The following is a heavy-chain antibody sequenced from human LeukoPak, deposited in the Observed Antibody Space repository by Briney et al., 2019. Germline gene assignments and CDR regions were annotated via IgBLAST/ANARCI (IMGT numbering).Heavy chain of an antibody. D-gene: IGHD3-22*01. J-gene: IGHJ4*02. Sequence: PGGSLRLSCAASGFTFSSYEMNWVRQAPGQGLEWVSFIRSKAYGGTTEYAASVKGRFSISRDDSKSIAYLQMNSLKTEDTAVYYCGLNYYDSLGFDNWGQGTLVTVSS. CDR1: GFTFSSYE. CDR2: IRSKAYGGTT. V-gene: IGHV3-49*04. CDR3: GLNYYDSLGFDN.